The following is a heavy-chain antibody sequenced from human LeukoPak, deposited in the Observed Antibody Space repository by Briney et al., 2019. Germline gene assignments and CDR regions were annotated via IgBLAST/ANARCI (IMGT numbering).Heavy chain of an antibody. V-gene: IGHV3-23*01. D-gene: IGHD2-2*01. CDR3: AKVLAGIVVVPAAMPLDY. J-gene: IGHJ4*02. CDR2: ISVSGDNT. CDR1: GFTSSNYD. Sequence: GGSLRLSCAASGFTSSNYDMSWVRQAPGKGLEWVSAISVSGDNTNYADSVKGRFSISRDNSKNTLYLQMNSLRAEDTAVYYCAKVLAGIVVVPAAMPLDYWGQGTLVTVSS.